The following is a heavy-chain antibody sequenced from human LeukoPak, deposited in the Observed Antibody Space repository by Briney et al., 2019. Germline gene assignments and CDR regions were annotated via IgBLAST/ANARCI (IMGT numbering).Heavy chain of an antibody. CDR2: ISWNSGSI. J-gene: IGHJ4*02. CDR1: GFTFDDYA. CDR3: AKIEGKYQLANVPDH. Sequence: PGGSLRLSCAASGFTFDDYAMHWVRQAPGKGLEWVSGISWNSGSIGYADSVKGRFTISRDNAKNSLYLQMNSLRAEDTALYYCAKIEGKYQLANVPDHWGQGTLVTVSS. D-gene: IGHD2-2*01. V-gene: IGHV3-9*01.